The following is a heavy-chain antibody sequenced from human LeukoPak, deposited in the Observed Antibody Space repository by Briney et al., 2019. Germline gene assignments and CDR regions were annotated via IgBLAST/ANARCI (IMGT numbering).Heavy chain of an antibody. CDR2: ISAYNGNT. J-gene: IGHJ4*02. D-gene: IGHD6-13*01. CDR3: AGVFGQLADY. V-gene: IGHV1-18*01. CDR1: GYTFTSYG. Sequence: ASVKVSCKASGYTFTSYGISWVRQAPGQGLEWMGWISAYNGNTNYAQNVQGRVTMTTDTSTSTAYMELRSLTSDDTAVYYCAGVFGQLADYWGQGTLVTVSS.